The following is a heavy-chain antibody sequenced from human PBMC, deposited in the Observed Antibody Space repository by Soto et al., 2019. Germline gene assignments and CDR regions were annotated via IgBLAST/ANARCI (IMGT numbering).Heavy chain of an antibody. CDR2: INHSGST. Sequence: SETLSLTCVVYGGSFSGYYWNWIRQPPGKGLEWIGEINHSGSTNYSPSLKSRVTLSVDTSKNQFSLKLHSVTAADTAVYYCASSGGYDFWSGYPYYFDYWGKGTLVTVSS. CDR1: GGSFSGYY. D-gene: IGHD3-3*01. V-gene: IGHV4-34*01. J-gene: IGHJ4*01. CDR3: ASSGGYDFWSGYPYYFDY.